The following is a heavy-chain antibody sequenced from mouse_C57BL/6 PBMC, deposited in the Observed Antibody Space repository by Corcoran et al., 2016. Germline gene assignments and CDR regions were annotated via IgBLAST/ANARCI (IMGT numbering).Heavy chain of an antibody. D-gene: IGHD4-1*01. CDR2: IHPNSGST. Sequence: QVQLQQPGAELVKPGASVKLSCKASGYSFTSYWMHWVKQRPGQGLEWIGMIHPNSGSTNYNEKLKSKATLTVDKSSSTAYMQLSSLTSEDSAVYYCARPNWAFYYWGQGTTLTVSS. CDR3: ARPNWAFYY. CDR1: GYSFTSYW. V-gene: IGHV1-64*01. J-gene: IGHJ2*01.